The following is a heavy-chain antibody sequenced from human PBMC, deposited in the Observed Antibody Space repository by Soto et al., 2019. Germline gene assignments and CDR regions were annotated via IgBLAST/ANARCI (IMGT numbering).Heavy chain of an antibody. CDR1: GGTFSSYA. D-gene: IGHD6-6*01. J-gene: IGHJ4*02. CDR3: AMFIAARRDYYFDF. Sequence: GASVKVSCKASGGTFSSYAISWVRQAPGQGLEWMGGIIPIFGTANYAQKFQGRVTITADESTSTAYMELSSLRSEDTAVYYCAMFIAARRDYYFDFWVQGSLVTVSS. CDR2: IIPIFGTA. V-gene: IGHV1-69*13.